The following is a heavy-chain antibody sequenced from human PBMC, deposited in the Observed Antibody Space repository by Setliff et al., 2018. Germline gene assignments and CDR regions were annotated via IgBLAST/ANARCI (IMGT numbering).Heavy chain of an antibody. CDR2: ISGSGDAT. D-gene: IGHD6-19*01. CDR3: TNSYSSGNY. J-gene: IGHJ4*02. V-gene: IGHV3-23*01. Sequence: PGGSLRLSCAASGFTFSSYGMNWVRQAPGKGLEWVSAISGSGDATYYADSVKGRFTISRDNSKNTLYLQMNSLRAEDTAIYYCTNSYSSGNYWGQGTLVTVSS. CDR1: GFTFSSYG.